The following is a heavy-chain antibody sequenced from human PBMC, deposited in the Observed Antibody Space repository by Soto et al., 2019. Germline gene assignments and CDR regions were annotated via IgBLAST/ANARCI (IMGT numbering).Heavy chain of an antibody. D-gene: IGHD1-1*01. V-gene: IGHV3-23*01. CDR3: AKDKPGTTSFDY. J-gene: IGHJ4*02. CDR1: GFTISIYA. Sequence: GGSLGLCCAASGFTISIYAMYVVRQAPGKGLEWVSAISDRGDTTHYADSVKGRFTISRDTSKNTLYLQLNALRADDTAVYYCAKDKPGTTSFDYWGQGTLVIVSS. CDR2: ISDRGDTT.